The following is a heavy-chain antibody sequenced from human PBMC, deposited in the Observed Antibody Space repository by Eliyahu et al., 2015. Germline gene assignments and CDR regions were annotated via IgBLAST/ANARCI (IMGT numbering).Heavy chain of an antibody. CDR1: GFIFSSYF. V-gene: IGHV3-7*01. Sequence: EVQLVESGGGLVQPGGSLRLSCAASGFIFSSYFMXWARHAPGKGLXWVANIKQDGSETYYVDSVKGRFTISRDNAKNSVYLQMSSLRADDTAVYYCARGLGAVAVWGHGTLVTVSS. CDR3: ARGLGAVAV. J-gene: IGHJ4*01. CDR2: IKQDGSET. D-gene: IGHD6-19*01.